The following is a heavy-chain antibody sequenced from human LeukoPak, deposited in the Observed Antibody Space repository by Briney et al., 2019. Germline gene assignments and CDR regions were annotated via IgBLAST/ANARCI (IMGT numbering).Heavy chain of an antibody. CDR3: ARHPPHIVVAPHGFDL. J-gene: IGHJ3*01. D-gene: IGHD2-21*01. V-gene: IGHV1-46*01. Sequence: GASVKVSCKASAFTVTTYYMHWVRQAPGQGLDWMGMINPNDGYTSYAQKFQGRASVTIDTSTSTLYMDLSSLRSEDTAMYYCARHPPHIVVAPHGFDLWGQGTVVTVSS. CDR1: AFTVTTYY. CDR2: INPNDGYT.